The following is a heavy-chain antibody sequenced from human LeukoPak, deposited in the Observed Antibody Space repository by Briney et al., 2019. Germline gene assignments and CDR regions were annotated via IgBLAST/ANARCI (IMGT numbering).Heavy chain of an antibody. CDR1: GGSISSGGYY. J-gene: IGHJ6*02. V-gene: IGHV4-31*03. CDR2: IYYSGST. D-gene: IGHD3-9*01. CDR3: ARGHYDILTGYLPHYYYYGMDV. Sequence: SETLSLTCTVSGGSISSGGYYWSWIRQHPGTGLEWIGYIYYSGSTYYNPSLKSRVTISVDTSKNQFSLKLSSVTAADTAVYYCARGHYDILTGYLPHYYYYGMDVWGQGTTVTVSS.